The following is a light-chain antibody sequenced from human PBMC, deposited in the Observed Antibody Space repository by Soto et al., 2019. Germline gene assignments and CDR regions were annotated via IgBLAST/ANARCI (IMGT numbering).Light chain of an antibody. CDR2: DAS. CDR3: LQYHNLWA. CDR1: QSVSSY. J-gene: IGKJ1*01. V-gene: IGKV3D-15*01. Sequence: EIVMTQSPATLSLSPGERATLSCRASQSVSSYLAWYQQKPGQAPRLLIYDASNRATGIPARFSGSGSGTEFTLTISSLQSEDFTVYSCLQYHNLWAFGQGTKVDIK.